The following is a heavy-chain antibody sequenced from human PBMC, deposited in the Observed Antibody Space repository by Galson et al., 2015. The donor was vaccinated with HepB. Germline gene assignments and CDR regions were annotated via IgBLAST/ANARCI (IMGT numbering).Heavy chain of an antibody. CDR1: GGTFSSYT. D-gene: IGHD4-17*01. J-gene: IGHJ6*02. V-gene: IGHV1-69*02. CDR3: ATRYYGDYVRVEDYYYGMDV. Sequence: SVKVSCKASGGTFSSYTISWVRQAPGQGLEWMGRIIPILGIANYAQKFQGRVTITADKSTSTAYMELSSLRSEDTAVYYCATRYYGDYVRVEDYYYGMDVWGQGTTVTVSS. CDR2: IIPILGIA.